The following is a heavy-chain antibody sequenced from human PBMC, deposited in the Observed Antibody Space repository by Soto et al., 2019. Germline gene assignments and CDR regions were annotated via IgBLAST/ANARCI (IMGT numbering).Heavy chain of an antibody. CDR1: GFTFDDFA. CDR2: ITWNSGSK. V-gene: IGHV3-9*01. J-gene: IGHJ6*02. D-gene: IGHD3-10*01. Sequence: EVQLVESGGGFVQPGRSLRLSCAASGFTFDDFAMHWVRQVPGKGLEWVSGITWNSGSKGYADSVKGRFSISRDNAKNSLYLQMNSLRDEDTALYYCAKEYRFGYESDYFYGMDVWGRGTTVTVSS. CDR3: AKEYRFGYESDYFYGMDV.